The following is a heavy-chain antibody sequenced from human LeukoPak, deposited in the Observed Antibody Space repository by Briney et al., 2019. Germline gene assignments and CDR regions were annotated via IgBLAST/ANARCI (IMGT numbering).Heavy chain of an antibody. V-gene: IGHV3-15*01. Sequence: GGSLRLSCAASGFTFSNAWMSWVRQAPGKGLEWVGRIKSKTDGGTTDYAAPVKGRFTIPRDDSKNTLYLQMNSLKTEDTAVYYCTTEEYYDSSGYYYGGYFDYWGQGTLVTVSS. CDR2: IKSKTDGGTT. CDR1: GFTFSNAW. D-gene: IGHD3-22*01. CDR3: TTEEYYDSSGYYYGGYFDY. J-gene: IGHJ4*02.